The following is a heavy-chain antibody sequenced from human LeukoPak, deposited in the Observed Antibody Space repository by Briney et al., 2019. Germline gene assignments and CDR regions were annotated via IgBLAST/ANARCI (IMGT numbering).Heavy chain of an antibody. CDR2: ISSSGSTI. D-gene: IGHD6-13*01. CDR3: ARGSRYSSSWYWFDP. J-gene: IGHJ5*02. V-gene: IGHV3-48*03. CDR1: GFTFSSYE. Sequence: GGSLRLSCAASGFTFSSYEMNWVRQAPGKGLEWVSYISSSGSTIYYADSVKGRFTISRDNAKNSLYLQMNSLRAEDTAVYYCARGSRYSSSWYWFDPWGQGTLVTVSS.